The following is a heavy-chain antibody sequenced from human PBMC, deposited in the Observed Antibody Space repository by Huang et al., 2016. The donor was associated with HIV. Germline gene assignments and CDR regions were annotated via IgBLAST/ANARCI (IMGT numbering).Heavy chain of an antibody. CDR2: IYPGDYDT. CDR1: GYSFNTYW. Sequence: EVQLVQSGAEVKKPGESLKISCQGSGYSFNTYWIAWVRQMPGKGPEWMGIIYPGDYDTRYSPAFQGQVTSSADKSIDTAYLQWRSLKASDTAMYYCARKFSSTWYRAFDLWGQGTMVTVSS. J-gene: IGHJ3*01. V-gene: IGHV5-51*01. CDR3: ARKFSSTWYRAFDL. D-gene: IGHD6-13*01.